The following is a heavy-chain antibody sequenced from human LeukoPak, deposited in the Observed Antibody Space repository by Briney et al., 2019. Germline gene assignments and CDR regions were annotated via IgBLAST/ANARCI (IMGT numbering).Heavy chain of an antibody. CDR1: GYTLTELS. Sequence: ASVKVSCKVSGYTLTELSMHWVRQAPGKGLEWMGGFDPEDGETIYAQKFQGRVTMTEDTSTDTAYMELSSLRSEDTAVYYCATERHWALRDYDFWSGYWYALGYWGQGTLVTVSS. V-gene: IGHV1-24*01. CDR2: FDPEDGET. CDR3: ATERHWALRDYDFWSGYWYALGY. D-gene: IGHD3-3*01. J-gene: IGHJ4*02.